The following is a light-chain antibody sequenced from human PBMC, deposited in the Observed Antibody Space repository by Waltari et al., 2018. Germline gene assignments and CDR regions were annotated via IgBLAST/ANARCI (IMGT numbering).Light chain of an antibody. V-gene: IGKV1-39*01. Sequence: DIRLIQSPSSLSASAGDRVTITCRASQSIRSFLNWYQQKPGKDPKLLIYDTFKLQSGVPPRFSGSVSGTDFTLTINSLQPDDFATYYCQQSRDTPRTFGQGTRVEIK. CDR2: DTF. CDR3: QQSRDTPRT. J-gene: IGKJ1*01. CDR1: QSIRSF.